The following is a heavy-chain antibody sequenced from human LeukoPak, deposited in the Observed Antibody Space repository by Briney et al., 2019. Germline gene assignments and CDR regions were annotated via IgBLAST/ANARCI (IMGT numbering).Heavy chain of an antibody. V-gene: IGHV3-33*01. Sequence: GGSLRLSCAASGFTFSSYGMHWVRQAPGKGLEWVATIWYDGSNEDYGDSVKGRFTISRDNSKNTLCLEMNSLRAEDTAVYYCAREWPLRHEGGYFDYWGQGTLVTVSS. J-gene: IGHJ4*02. CDR3: AREWPLRHEGGYFDY. CDR2: IWYDGSNE. CDR1: GFTFSSYG. D-gene: IGHD5-12*01.